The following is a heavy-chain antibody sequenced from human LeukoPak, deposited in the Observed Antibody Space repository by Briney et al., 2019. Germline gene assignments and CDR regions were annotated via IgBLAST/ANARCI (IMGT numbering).Heavy chain of an antibody. CDR1: GFTFSGSA. CDR3: TRHKPHTGSFDY. J-gene: IGHJ4*02. CDR2: IRSKANSYAT. D-gene: IGHD4-17*01. V-gene: IGHV3-73*01. Sequence: PGGSLRLSCAASGFTFSGSAMHWVRQASGKGLEWVGRIRSKANSYATAYAASVKGRFTISRDDSKNTAYLQMNSLKTEDTAVYYCTRHKPHTGSFDYWGQGTLVTVSS.